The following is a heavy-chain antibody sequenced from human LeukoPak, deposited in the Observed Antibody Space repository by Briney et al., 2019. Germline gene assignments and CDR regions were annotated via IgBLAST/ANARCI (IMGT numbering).Heavy chain of an antibody. CDR3: VRDSFYTGYDRGFGY. CDR2: ISRNGTRT. CDR1: GFTFSDHA. D-gene: IGHD5-12*01. J-gene: IGHJ4*02. Sequence: GGSLRLSCATSGFTFSDHALHWVRQAPGKGLQYVSAISRNGTRTFYADSVKDRFPISRDKSTKTLYLQMGSLRVEDMGVYYCVRDSFYTGYDRGFGYWGQGTLVTVS. V-gene: IGHV3-64*02.